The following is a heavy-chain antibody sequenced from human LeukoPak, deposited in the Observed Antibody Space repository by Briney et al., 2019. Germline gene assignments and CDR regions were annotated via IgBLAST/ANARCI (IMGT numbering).Heavy chain of an antibody. J-gene: IGHJ4*02. Sequence: ASVKVSCMASGYTFTSYYMHWVRQAPGQGLGWMGIINPSGGSTSYAQKFQGRVTMTRDTSTSTVYMELSSLRSEDTAVYYCATGWETYSGYDFPFDYWGQGTLVTVSS. D-gene: IGHD5-12*01. V-gene: IGHV1-46*01. CDR2: INPSGGST. CDR3: ATGWETYSGYDFPFDY. CDR1: GYTFTSYY.